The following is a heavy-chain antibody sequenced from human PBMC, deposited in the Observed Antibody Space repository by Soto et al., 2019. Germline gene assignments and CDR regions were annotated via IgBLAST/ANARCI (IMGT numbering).Heavy chain of an antibody. CDR1: GGSISSGGYS. Sequence: QLQLQESGSGLVKPSQTLSLTCAVSGGSISSGGYSWSWIRQPPGKGLEWIGYIYHSGSTYYNPSRKSRVTISVDRSKNPFSLKLSAATAADPAVYYWARVPGPWGQGTLVTVSS. V-gene: IGHV4-30-2*01. D-gene: IGHD7-27*01. CDR2: IYHSGST. CDR3: ARVPGP. J-gene: IGHJ5*02.